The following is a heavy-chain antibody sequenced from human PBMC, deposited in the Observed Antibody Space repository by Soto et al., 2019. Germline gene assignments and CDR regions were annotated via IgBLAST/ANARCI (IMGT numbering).Heavy chain of an antibody. D-gene: IGHD3-3*01. V-gene: IGHV5-51*01. Sequence: GESLKIACGGSGDNFAGYWAAWVREMPGKGLELMGIIYPSDSDTRYRPSFQGQVTISADKSISSAYLQWSSLRASDTAMYYCARGGVSTRTFDYWGQGTPVTVSS. CDR1: GDNFAGYW. CDR3: ARGGVSTRTFDY. CDR2: IYPSDSDT. J-gene: IGHJ4*02.